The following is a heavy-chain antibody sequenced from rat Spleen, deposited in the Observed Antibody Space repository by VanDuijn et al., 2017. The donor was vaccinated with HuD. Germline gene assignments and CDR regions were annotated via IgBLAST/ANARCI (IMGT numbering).Heavy chain of an antibody. D-gene: IGHD1-5*01. J-gene: IGHJ3*01. V-gene: IGHV5-46*01. Sequence: EVQLVESGGGLVQPGRSLKLSCAASGFTFSSFPMAWVRQAPKKGLEWVATISPSGGSTYYRDSVKGRFTISRDNAKSTLYLQMDSLRSEDTATYYCTTERYPPFAYWGQGTLVTVSS. CDR1: GFTFSSFP. CDR2: ISPSGGST. CDR3: TTERYPPFAY.